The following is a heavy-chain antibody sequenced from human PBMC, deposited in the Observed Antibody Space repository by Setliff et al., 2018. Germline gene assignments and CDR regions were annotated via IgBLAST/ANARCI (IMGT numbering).Heavy chain of an antibody. Sequence: PSETLSLTCTVSGGSISSSSYYWGWIRQPPGKGLEWIGSIYYSGSTYYNPSLKSRVTISVDTSKNQFSLKLSSVTAADTAVYYCARQSVRGLADNNWFDLWGQGTLVTVSS. D-gene: IGHD2-15*01. CDR3: ARQSVRGLADNNWFDL. V-gene: IGHV4-39*01. CDR1: GGSISSSSYY. CDR2: IYYSGST. J-gene: IGHJ5*02.